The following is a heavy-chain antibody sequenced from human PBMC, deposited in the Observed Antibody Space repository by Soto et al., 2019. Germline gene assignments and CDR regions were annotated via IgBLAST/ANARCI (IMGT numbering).Heavy chain of an antibody. CDR2: IFSSRST. CDR1: GDSLGSYY. J-gene: IGHJ6*02. V-gene: IGHV4-4*07. D-gene: IGHD2-15*01. Sequence: SETLSLTCTVSGDSLGSYYWTWIRQPAGTGLEYIGRIFSSRSTHYNASLKSRVTISSDTSKNQFSLELRSVTAADTGVYYCARXMARIVGGDYYFYGIDVWGQGTTVTVSS. CDR3: ARXMARIVGGDYYFYGIDV.